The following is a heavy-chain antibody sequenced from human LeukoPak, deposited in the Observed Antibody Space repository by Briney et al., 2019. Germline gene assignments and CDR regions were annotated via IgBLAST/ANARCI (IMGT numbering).Heavy chain of an antibody. D-gene: IGHD5-24*01. CDR3: ASLRGATEEFDP. CDR2: IDPSDSYT. J-gene: IGHJ5*02. V-gene: IGHV5-10-1*01. CDR1: GYSFTSYW. Sequence: GESLRISCKGSGYSFTSYWISWVRQMPGKSLEWMGRIDPSDSYTNYSPSFQGHVTISADKSISTAYLQWSSLKASDTAMYYCASLRGATEEFDPWGQGTLVTVSS.